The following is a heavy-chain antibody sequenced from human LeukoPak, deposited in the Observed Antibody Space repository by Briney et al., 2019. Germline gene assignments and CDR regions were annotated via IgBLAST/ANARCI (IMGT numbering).Heavy chain of an antibody. Sequence: GRSLRLSCAASGFTFSSYAMHWVRQAPGKGLEWVAVISYDGSNKYYADSVKGRFTISRDNSKNTLYLQMNSLRAEDTAVYYCAKSAAAGDYYYMDVWGKGTTVAVSS. V-gene: IGHV3-30-3*02. CDR3: AKSAAAGDYYYMDV. D-gene: IGHD6-13*01. CDR1: GFTFSSYA. CDR2: ISYDGSNK. J-gene: IGHJ6*03.